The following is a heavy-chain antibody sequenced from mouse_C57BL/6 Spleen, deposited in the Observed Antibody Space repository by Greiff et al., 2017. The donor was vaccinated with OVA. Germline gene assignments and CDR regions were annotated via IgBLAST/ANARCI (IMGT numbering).Heavy chain of an antibody. Sequence: VQVVESGPGLVQPSQSLSITCTVSGFSLTSYGVHWVRQSPGKGLEWLGVIWRGGSTDYNAAVMSRLSITKDNSKSQVFFKMNSLQADDTAIYYCAKDAMDYWGQGTSVTVSS. CDR3: AKDAMDY. CDR2: IWRGGST. V-gene: IGHV2-5*01. J-gene: IGHJ4*01. CDR1: GFSLTSYG.